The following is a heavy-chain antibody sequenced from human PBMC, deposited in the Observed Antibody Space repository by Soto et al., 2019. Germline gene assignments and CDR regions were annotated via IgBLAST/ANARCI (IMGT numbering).Heavy chain of an antibody. D-gene: IGHD3-22*01. J-gene: IGHJ6*02. CDR2: IIPIFGTA. V-gene: IGHV1-69*12. CDR3: ARGMYYYDSSDYYYGMDV. Sequence: QVQLVQSGAEVKKPGSSVKVSCKASGGTFSSYAISWVRQAPGQGLEWMGGIIPIFGTANYAQKFQGRVTITADESTSTAYMELSSLRSEDTAVYYCARGMYYYDSSDYYYGMDVWGQGTTVTVSS. CDR1: GGTFSSYA.